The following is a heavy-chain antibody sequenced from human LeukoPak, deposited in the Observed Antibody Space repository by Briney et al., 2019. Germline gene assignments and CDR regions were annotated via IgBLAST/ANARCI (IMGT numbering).Heavy chain of an antibody. V-gene: IGHV4-59*08. CDR1: GGSISSYY. CDR2: IYYSGST. Sequence: PSETLSLTCTVSGGSISSYYWSWLRQPPGKGLEWIGYIYYSGSTYYNPSLKSRVTISVDTSKNQFSLKLSSVTAADTAVYYCARVCPYYYGSGSYYLDYWGQGTLVTVSS. CDR3: ARVCPYYYGSGSYYLDY. J-gene: IGHJ4*02. D-gene: IGHD3-10*01.